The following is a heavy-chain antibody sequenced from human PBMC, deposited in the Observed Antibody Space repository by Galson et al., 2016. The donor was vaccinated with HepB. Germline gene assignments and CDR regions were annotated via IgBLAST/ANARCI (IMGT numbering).Heavy chain of an antibody. J-gene: IGHJ4*02. V-gene: IGHV4-34*01. D-gene: IGHD6-13*01. CDR2: INHSGST. CDR3: ARVQWQQPYYFDY. CDR1: GGSFSGYY. Sequence: SETLSLTCAVYGGSFSGYYWSWIRQPPGKGLEWIGEINHSGSTNYNPSLKSRVTISVDTSKNQFSLKLSSVTAADTAVYYCARVQWQQPYYFDYWGQGTLVTVSS.